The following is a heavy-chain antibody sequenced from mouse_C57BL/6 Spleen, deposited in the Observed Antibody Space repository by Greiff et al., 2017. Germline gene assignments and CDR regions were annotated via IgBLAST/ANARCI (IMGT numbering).Heavy chain of an antibody. J-gene: IGHJ2*01. Sequence: VQLQQSGPELVKPGASVKISCKASGYTFTDYYMNWVKQSHGKSLEWIGDINPNNGGTSYNQKFKGKDTLTVDKSSSTAYMELRSLTSEDSAVYYCARSSYVDFDYWGQGTTLTVSS. CDR1: GYTFTDYY. D-gene: IGHD1-1*01. CDR2: INPNNGGT. CDR3: ARSSYVDFDY. V-gene: IGHV1-26*01.